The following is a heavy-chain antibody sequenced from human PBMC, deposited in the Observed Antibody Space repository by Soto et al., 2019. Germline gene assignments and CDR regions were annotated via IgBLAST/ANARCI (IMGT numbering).Heavy chain of an antibody. CDR3: ARVNGDFWSGYYYYYMDV. CDR1: GGSISSYY. V-gene: IGHV4-59*01. Sequence: QVQLQESGPGLVKPSETLSLTCTVSGGSISSYYWSWIRQPPGKGLEWIGYIYYSGSTNYNPSLKSRVTISVDTSKNQFSLKLSSVTAADTAVYYCARVNGDFWSGYYYYYMDVWGKGTTVTVSS. CDR2: IYYSGST. J-gene: IGHJ6*03. D-gene: IGHD3-3*01.